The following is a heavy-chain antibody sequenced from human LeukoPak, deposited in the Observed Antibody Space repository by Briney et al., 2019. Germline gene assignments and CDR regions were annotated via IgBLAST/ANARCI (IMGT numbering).Heavy chain of an antibody. Sequence: PSEALSLTCAVYGGSFSGYYWSWIRQPPGKGVEWIGEINHSGSTYYNPSLKSRVTISVDTSKNQFSLRLSSVTAADTAVYYCARGLFSGNPTSDWGQGTLVTVSS. V-gene: IGHV4-34*01. CDR3: ARGLFSGNPTSD. CDR2: INHSGST. CDR1: GGSFSGYY. J-gene: IGHJ4*02. D-gene: IGHD4-23*01.